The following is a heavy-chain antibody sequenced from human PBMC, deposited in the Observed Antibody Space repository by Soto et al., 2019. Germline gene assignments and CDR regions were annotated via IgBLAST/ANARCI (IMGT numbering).Heavy chain of an antibody. CDR2: VNSDSGNT. V-gene: IGHV1-8*01. J-gene: IGHJ3*02. D-gene: IGHD5-12*01. CDR1: GYTFSSYD. Sequence: VASVQVSCKASGYTFSSYDINWVRQAPGQGLEWIGWVNSDSGNTDYAQKFQGRVTMTRDTSTSTVYMELSSLRSEDTAVYYCARDRAVEMATRRAFDIWGQGTMVTVSS. CDR3: ARDRAVEMATRRAFDI.